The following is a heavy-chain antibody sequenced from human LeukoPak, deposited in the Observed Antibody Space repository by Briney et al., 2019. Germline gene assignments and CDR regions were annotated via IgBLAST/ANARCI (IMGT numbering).Heavy chain of an antibody. D-gene: IGHD2-15*01. J-gene: IGHJ6*02. V-gene: IGHV3-64*01. CDR1: GFTFSTYT. CDR2: ISTNGDRT. CDR3: ARAGGPLVVVAANYYGMDV. Sequence: PGGSLRLSCAASGFTFSTYTMHWVRQAPGKGLEYVSAISTNGDRTNYANSVKGRFTISRDNPKNTLYLQMGSLRAEDMAVYYCARAGGPLVVVAANYYGMDVWGQGTTVTVSS.